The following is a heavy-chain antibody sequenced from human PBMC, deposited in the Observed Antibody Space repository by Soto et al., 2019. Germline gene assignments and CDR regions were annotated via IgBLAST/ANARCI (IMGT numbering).Heavy chain of an antibody. D-gene: IGHD6-13*01. V-gene: IGHV4-31*03. CDR3: ASMQQLNWFDP. J-gene: IGHJ5*02. CDR2: IYYSGST. CDR1: GGSISSGGYY. Sequence: SETLSLTCTVSGGSISSGGYYWSWIRQHPGKGLEWIGYIYYSGSTYYNPSLKSRVTISVDTSKNQFSLKLSSVTAADAAVYYCASMQQLNWFDPWGQGTLVTVSS.